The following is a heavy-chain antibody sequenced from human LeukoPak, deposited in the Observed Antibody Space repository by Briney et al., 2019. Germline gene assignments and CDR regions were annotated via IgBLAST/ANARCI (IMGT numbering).Heavy chain of an antibody. J-gene: IGHJ4*02. Sequence: GASVKVSCKASGYTFTDYYLHWVRHAPGQGLEWRGWINPNSGGTKYAQKSQGRVTMTRDTSISTAYMDLSNLRSDDTAVYYCARVTDYYDSSGYYLPMFDYWGQGTLVTVSS. CDR1: GYTFTDYY. V-gene: IGHV1-2*02. CDR2: INPNSGGT. D-gene: IGHD3-22*01. CDR3: ARVTDYYDSSGYYLPMFDY.